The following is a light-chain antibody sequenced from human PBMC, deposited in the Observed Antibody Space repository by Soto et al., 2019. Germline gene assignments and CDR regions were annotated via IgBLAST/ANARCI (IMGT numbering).Light chain of an antibody. CDR3: QQYNTYPWT. CDR1: QSISSW. CDR2: DAS. Sequence: DIQVTQSPSTLSASVGVRVTFTCRASQSISSWLAWYQQKPGKAPKLLLYDASTLQSGVPSRFSGSGSGTDFALAISRLHPDDFATYYCQQYNTYPWTFGQGTKVEIK. V-gene: IGKV1-5*01. J-gene: IGKJ1*01.